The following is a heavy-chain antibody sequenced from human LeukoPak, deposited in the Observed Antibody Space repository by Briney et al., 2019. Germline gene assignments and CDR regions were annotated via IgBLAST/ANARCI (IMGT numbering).Heavy chain of an antibody. CDR3: ASEIDSSGYNGDY. Sequence: GASVKVSCKASGYTFTSYGISWVRQAPGQGLEWMGGIIPIFGTANYAQKFQGRVTITADKSTSTAYMELSSLRSEDTAVYYCASEIDSSGYNGDYWGQGTLVTVSS. V-gene: IGHV1-69*06. CDR1: GYTFTSYG. J-gene: IGHJ4*02. D-gene: IGHD3-22*01. CDR2: IIPIFGTA.